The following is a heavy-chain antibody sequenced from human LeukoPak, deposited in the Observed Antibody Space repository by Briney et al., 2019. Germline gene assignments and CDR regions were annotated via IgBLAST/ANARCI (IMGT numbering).Heavy chain of an antibody. Sequence: SETLSLTCTVSGGSISSYYWSWIRQPAGTALEWIGRIYTSGTITYNPSLKSRVTMSVDASKNQFSLKLSSVTAADTAVYYCARDSGTTGEVKFDPWGQGTLVTVSS. J-gene: IGHJ5*02. CDR1: GGSISSYY. V-gene: IGHV4-4*07. CDR3: ARDSGTTGEVKFDP. D-gene: IGHD3-10*01. CDR2: IYTSGTI.